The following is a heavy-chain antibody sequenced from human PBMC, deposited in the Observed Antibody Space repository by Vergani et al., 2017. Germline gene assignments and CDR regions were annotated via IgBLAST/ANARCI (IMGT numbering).Heavy chain of an antibody. Sequence: EVQLVESGGGLVKPGRSLRLSCTASGFTFGDYAMSWFRQAPGKGLEWVGFIRSKAYGGTTEYAASVKGRFTISRDDSKSIAYLQMNSLKTEDTAVYYCTRGDKESLRYVWYYYYGMDVWGQGTTVTVSS. D-gene: IGHD3-9*01. CDR2: IRSKAYGGTT. CDR1: GFTFGDYA. J-gene: IGHJ6*02. V-gene: IGHV3-49*05. CDR3: TRGDKESLRYVWYYYYGMDV.